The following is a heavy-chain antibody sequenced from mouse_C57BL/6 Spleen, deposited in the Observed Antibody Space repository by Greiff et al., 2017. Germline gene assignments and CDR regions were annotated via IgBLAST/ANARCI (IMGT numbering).Heavy chain of an antibody. J-gene: IGHJ4*01. V-gene: IGHV1-80*01. D-gene: IGHD4-1*01. CDR1: GYAFSSYW. Sequence: VQLQQSGAELVKPGASVKISCKASGYAFSSYWMNWVKQRPGKGLEWIGQIYPGDGDTNYNGKFKGKATLTADKASSTAYMQLSSLTSEDSAVYFCASLTGGRAMDYWGQGTSVTVSS. CDR3: ASLTGGRAMDY. CDR2: IYPGDGDT.